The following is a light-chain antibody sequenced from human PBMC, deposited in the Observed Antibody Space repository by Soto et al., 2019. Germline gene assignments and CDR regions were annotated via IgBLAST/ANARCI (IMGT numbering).Light chain of an antibody. J-gene: IGKJ1*01. Sequence: EIMLTQSPGTLSLSPGERATLSCRASQSVSSNSLAWYQQRPGQAPRLLIYGASSRATGIPDRFSGSGSGRDFTLTISRLEPEDFAVYYCQQYGSSPRTFGPGTKVEIK. CDR2: GAS. V-gene: IGKV3-20*01. CDR3: QQYGSSPRT. CDR1: QSVSSNS.